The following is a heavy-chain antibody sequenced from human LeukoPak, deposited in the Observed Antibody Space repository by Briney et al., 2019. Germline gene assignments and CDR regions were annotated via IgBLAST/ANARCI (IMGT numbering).Heavy chain of an antibody. Sequence: SVKVSCKASGYSFTSYGISWVRQAPGQGLEWMGRIIPILGIANYAQKFQGRVTITADKSTSTAYMELSSLRSEDTAVYYCAREACTIFGVVLDYYGMDVWGQGTTVTVSS. D-gene: IGHD3-3*01. J-gene: IGHJ6*02. CDR2: IIPILGIA. CDR3: AREACTIFGVVLDYYGMDV. CDR1: GYSFTSYG. V-gene: IGHV1-69*04.